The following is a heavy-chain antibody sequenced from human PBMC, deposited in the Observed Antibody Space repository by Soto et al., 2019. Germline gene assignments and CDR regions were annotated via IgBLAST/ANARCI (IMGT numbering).Heavy chain of an antibody. CDR2: LNPNSGGDT. CDR1: GYIFSGYY. D-gene: IGHD3-3*01. V-gene: IGHV1-2*02. CDR3: SGGPGVVYEQFDY. Sequence: SVQVSCKTSGYIFSGYYIHWVRPAPGQGLEGMGWLNPNSGGDTKYAQRFQGRVTLTKDTSIATADMELSDLISDDTAGYYCSGGPGVVYEQFDYWGQGTLVTVSS. J-gene: IGHJ4*02.